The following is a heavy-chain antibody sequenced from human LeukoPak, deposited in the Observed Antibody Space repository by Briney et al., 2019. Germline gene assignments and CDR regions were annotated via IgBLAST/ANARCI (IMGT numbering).Heavy chain of an antibody. CDR1: GFTFSSYS. J-gene: IGHJ6*03. V-gene: IGHV3-48*01. D-gene: IGHD3-22*01. Sequence: GGSLRLSCAASGFTFSSYSMNWVRQAPGQGLEWLSYISGSGSTIYYADSVKGRFTISRDNAKNSLYLQMNSLRAEDTAVYYCARADGYYYDTSGPLGYMDVWGKGTTVTVSS. CDR2: ISGSGSTI. CDR3: ARADGYYYDTSGPLGYMDV.